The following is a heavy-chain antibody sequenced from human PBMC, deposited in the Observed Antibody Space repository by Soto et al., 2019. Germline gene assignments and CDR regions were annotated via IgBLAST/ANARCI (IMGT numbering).Heavy chain of an antibody. CDR2: ISAYNGNT. CDR3: ARENVRVYRWDNEY. V-gene: IGHV1-18*01. D-gene: IGHD2-2*02. CDR1: RYTFTRYG. J-gene: IGHJ4*02. Sequence: QVQLVQSGAEVKKPGASVKVSCKASRYTFTRYGISWVRQAPGQGLEWMGWISAYNGNTNYAQKLQGRVTMTTDTSTSTDYKELRRLRADDAAVYYDARENVRVYRWDNEYWVQGTLVTLSS.